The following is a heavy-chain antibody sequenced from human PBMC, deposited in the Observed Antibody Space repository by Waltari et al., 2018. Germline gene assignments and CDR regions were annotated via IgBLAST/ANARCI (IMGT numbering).Heavy chain of an antibody. J-gene: IGHJ4*02. V-gene: IGHV3-48*03. CDR1: GFTFSSYE. CDR2: ISSSGSTI. D-gene: IGHD2-15*01. CDR3: ASPRTRRLLLRGSCDY. Sequence: EVQLVESGGGLVQPGGSLRLSCAASGFTFSSYEINWVRQAPGKGPEWVSYISSSGSTIYYADYVKGLFTIARDNAKNSLYLQMNSLRAEDTAVYYCASPRTRRLLLRGSCDYWGQGTLVTVSS.